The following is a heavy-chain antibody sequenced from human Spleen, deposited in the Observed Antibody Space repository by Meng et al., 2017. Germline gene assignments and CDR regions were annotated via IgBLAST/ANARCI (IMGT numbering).Heavy chain of an antibody. D-gene: IGHD3-10*02. CDR3: ARELYTGD. J-gene: IGHJ4*02. Sequence: EVQLVESGGDLVQPGGSLTVSCAPGKGLEWVSSISGSGVSTYYADSVKGRFPISRDNAKNTLYLQMNSLRAEDTAVYYCARELYTGDWGQGTLVTVSS. CDR2: ISGSGVST. V-gene: IGHV3-23*04.